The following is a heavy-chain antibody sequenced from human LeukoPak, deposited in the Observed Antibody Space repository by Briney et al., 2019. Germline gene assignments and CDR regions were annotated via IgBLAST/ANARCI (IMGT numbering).Heavy chain of an antibody. D-gene: IGHD6-19*01. CDR3: EKGTSGWSVDY. J-gene: IGHJ4*02. CDR2: INPDGGGT. CDR1: RLSFSIYC. V-gene: IGHV3-74*01. Sequence: GGSLRLSWAPSRLSFSIYCTHCVRQVPGKGLVWVSRINPDGGGTTYADSVKGRFTISRDNARNTLYLQMNSLRAEDTAVYFCEKGTSGWSVDYWGQGTLVTVSS.